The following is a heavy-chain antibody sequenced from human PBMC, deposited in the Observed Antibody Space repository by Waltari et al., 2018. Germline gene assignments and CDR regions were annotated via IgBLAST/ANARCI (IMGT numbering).Heavy chain of an antibody. V-gene: IGHV4-38-2*01. CDR3: ARQTLGYCTSAACRRLET. CDR1: GYFINTVFF. J-gene: IGHJ5*02. Sequence: QVQLQESGPGLVRPSETLSLTCDVSGYFINTVFFWGWIRQPPGKGREWIGNIYHDGTTYYNPSLKHRLMISLDTSKNQFSLRLNFVDVADTAVYYCARQTLGYCTSAACRRLETWGQGILVTVSS. CDR2: IYHDGTT. D-gene: IGHD2-2*03.